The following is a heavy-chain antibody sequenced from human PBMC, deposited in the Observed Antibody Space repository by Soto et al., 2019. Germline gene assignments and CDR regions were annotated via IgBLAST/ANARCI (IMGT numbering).Heavy chain of an antibody. D-gene: IGHD6-19*01. Sequence: EVKLLESGGGLVQPGESLRLSCAASGFRFWTYSMSWVRQAPGKGLEWVSGISGDGSATSYADSLKGRFTVSRDNSKDTLFLQMNTLRVEDTAMYYCARYFRGSGRYFFDYWGHGTLVTVSS. V-gene: IGHV3-23*01. CDR2: ISGDGSAT. J-gene: IGHJ4*01. CDR3: ARYFRGSGRYFFDY. CDR1: GFRFWTYS.